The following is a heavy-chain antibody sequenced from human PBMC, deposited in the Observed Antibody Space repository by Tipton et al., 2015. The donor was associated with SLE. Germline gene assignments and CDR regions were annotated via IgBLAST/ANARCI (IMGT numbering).Heavy chain of an antibody. CDR1: GGSFSGYY. D-gene: IGHD1-26*01. V-gene: IGHV4-34*01. J-gene: IGHJ3*02. Sequence: TLFLTCAVYGGSFSGYYWSWIRQPPGKGLEWIGEINHSGSTNYNPSLKSRVTISVDTSKNQFSLKLSSVTAADTAVYYCAIEWATNAFDIWGQGTMVTVSS. CDR2: INHSGST. CDR3: AIEWATNAFDI.